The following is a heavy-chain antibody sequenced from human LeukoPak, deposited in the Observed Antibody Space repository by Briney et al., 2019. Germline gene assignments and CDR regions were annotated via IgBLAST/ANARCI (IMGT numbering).Heavy chain of an antibody. D-gene: IGHD1-26*01. CDR3: ARGIGSNYYYGMDV. CDR1: GYTFTGYY. V-gene: IGHV1-2*02. Sequence: ASVKVSCKASGYTFTGYYMHWVRQAPGQGLEWMGWINPNSGGTNYAQKFQGRVTMTRNTSISTAYMELSSLRSEDTAVYYCARGIGSNYYYGMDVWGQGTTVTVSS. J-gene: IGHJ6*02. CDR2: INPNSGGT.